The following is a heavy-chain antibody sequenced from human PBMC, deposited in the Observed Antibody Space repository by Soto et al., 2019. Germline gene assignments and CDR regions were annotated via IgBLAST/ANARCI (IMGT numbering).Heavy chain of an antibody. V-gene: IGHV1-2*02. CDR2: INLNSGDT. CDR1: GDTFTDSS. J-gene: IGHJ5*02. D-gene: IGHD5-12*01. Sequence: ASVKGSWKTSGDTFTDSSMHWVRQATGQGLEWMGWINLNSGDTNYAEKFRGRVTMTRDTSIITAYMELTRLKSDDTAVYYCARDLGGYDLYGPDTWGQGTLVTVSS. CDR3: ARDLGGYDLYGPDT.